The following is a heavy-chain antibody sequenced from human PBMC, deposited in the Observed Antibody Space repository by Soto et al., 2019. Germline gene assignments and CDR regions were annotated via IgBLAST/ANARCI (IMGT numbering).Heavy chain of an antibody. Sequence: PGESLKISCKGSGYSFTSYWIGWVRQMPGKGLEWMGIIYPGDSDTRYSPSFQGQVTISADKSISTAYLQWSSLKASDTAMYYCARSYDFLHYYIDVWGKGTTVTVSS. CDR3: ARSYDFLHYYIDV. D-gene: IGHD3-3*01. CDR2: IYPGDSDT. J-gene: IGHJ6*03. V-gene: IGHV5-51*01. CDR1: GYSFTSYW.